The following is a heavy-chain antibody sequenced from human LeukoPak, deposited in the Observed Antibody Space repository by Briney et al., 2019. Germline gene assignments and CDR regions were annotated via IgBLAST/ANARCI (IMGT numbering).Heavy chain of an antibody. V-gene: IGHV4-39*01. D-gene: IGHD6-13*01. CDR2: IYYSGST. J-gene: IGHJ4*02. CDR3: ARHQDKLSSSWYVSYFDY. CDR1: GGSISSSSYY. Sequence: PSETLSLTCTVSGGSISSSSYYCGWIRQPPGKGLEWIGSIYYSGSTYYNPSLKSRVTISVDTSKNQFSLKLSSVTAADTAVYYCARHQDKLSSSWYVSYFDYWGQGTLVTVSS.